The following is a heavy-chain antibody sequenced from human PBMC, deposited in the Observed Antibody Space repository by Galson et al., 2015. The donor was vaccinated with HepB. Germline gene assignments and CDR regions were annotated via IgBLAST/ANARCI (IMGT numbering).Heavy chain of an antibody. Sequence: SVKVSCKASGYTFTNFGISWVRQAPGQGLEWLGWITTYNGNTDYAQQFQGRVTMTADTSTGTAYMELRSLRSDDTAVYFCARKSYSHNWFDPWGQGTLVTVSS. CDR2: ITTYNGNT. CDR3: ARKSYSHNWFDP. CDR1: GYTFTNFG. D-gene: IGHD2/OR15-2a*01. V-gene: IGHV1-18*04. J-gene: IGHJ5*02.